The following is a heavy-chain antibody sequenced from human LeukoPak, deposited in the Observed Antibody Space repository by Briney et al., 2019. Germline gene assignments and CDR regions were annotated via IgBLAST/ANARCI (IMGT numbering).Heavy chain of an antibody. Sequence: PSETLSLICAVYGGSLSGYYWSWIRQPPGKGREWIGEINHSGSTNYNPSLKSRVTISVDTPKNQFSLKLSSVTAVDTAVYYCARVTITMVRGVISDPRFDYWGQGTLVTVSS. V-gene: IGHV4-34*01. CDR2: INHSGST. D-gene: IGHD3-10*01. CDR1: GGSLSGYY. J-gene: IGHJ4*02. CDR3: ARVTITMVRGVISDPRFDY.